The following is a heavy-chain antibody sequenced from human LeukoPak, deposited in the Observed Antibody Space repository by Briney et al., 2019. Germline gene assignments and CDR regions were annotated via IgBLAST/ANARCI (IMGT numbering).Heavy chain of an antibody. CDR2: ISYDGSNK. V-gene: IGHV3-30-3*01. CDR3: ATAFYYYGSRTTYYFDY. Sequence: GGSLRLSCAVSEVTFKTYNFNWVRQAPGKGLEWVAVISYDGSNKYYADSVKGRFTISRDNSKNTLYLQMNSLRAEDTAVYYCATAFYYYGSRTTYYFDYWGQGTLVTVSS. CDR1: EVTFKTYN. J-gene: IGHJ4*02. D-gene: IGHD3-10*01.